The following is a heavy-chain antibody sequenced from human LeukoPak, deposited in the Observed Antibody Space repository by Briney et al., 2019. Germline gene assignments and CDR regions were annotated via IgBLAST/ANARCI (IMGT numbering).Heavy chain of an antibody. Sequence: GGSLSLSCAASGCTFSHYSMNWVRQAPGTGLGWVSSFSTSSSDRASADSVTGRFAISKDNAKTSLYLPRSSPRAEPTAGYYCAVGGYSYPRFDYWGQGTLVTVSS. V-gene: IGHV3-21*01. J-gene: IGHJ4*02. CDR1: GCTFSHYS. D-gene: IGHD5-18*01. CDR3: AVGGYSYPRFDY. CDR2: FSTSSSDR.